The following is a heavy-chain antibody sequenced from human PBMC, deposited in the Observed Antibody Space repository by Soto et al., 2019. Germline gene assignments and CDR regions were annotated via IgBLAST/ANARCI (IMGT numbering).Heavy chain of an antibody. Sequence: QVQLVESGGGVVQPGRSLRLSCAASGLTFSSYAMHWVRQTPGKGLEWVALMSYDGSNKYYADSVRGRFTISRDNSKNTLYLQMNSLRPEDTAVYYCAILRFLEWAFLSDYYYGMDVWGQGTTVTVSS. J-gene: IGHJ6*02. CDR2: MSYDGSNK. CDR3: AILRFLEWAFLSDYYYGMDV. D-gene: IGHD3-3*01. V-gene: IGHV3-30-3*01. CDR1: GLTFSSYA.